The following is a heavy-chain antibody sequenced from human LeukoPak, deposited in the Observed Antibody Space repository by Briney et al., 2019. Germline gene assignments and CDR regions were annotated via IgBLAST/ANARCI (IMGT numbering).Heavy chain of an antibody. D-gene: IGHD3-22*01. V-gene: IGHV1-18*01. CDR2: ISAYNGNT. J-gene: IGHJ3*02. CDR3: ATRSGEGGYYPNDAFDI. CDR1: GYTFTSYG. Sequence: ASVKVSCKASGYTFTSYGISWVRQAPGQGLEWMGWISAYNGNTNYAQKLQGRVTMTTDTSTSTVYMELSSLRSEDTAVYYCATRSGEGGYYPNDAFDIWGQGTMVTVSS.